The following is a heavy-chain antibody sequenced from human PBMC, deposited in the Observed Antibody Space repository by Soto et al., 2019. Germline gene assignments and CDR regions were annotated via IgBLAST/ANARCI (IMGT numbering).Heavy chain of an antibody. Sequence: QVQLQESGPGLVKPSETLSLTCTVSGGSISSYYWSWIRQPPGKGLEWIGYIYYSGSTNYNPSLKSRVTRSVDTSKNQFSLKLSSVTAADTAVYYCARGVYGDYGYYYFDYWGQGTLVTVSS. CDR2: IYYSGST. J-gene: IGHJ4*02. CDR3: ARGVYGDYGYYYFDY. CDR1: GGSISSYY. V-gene: IGHV4-59*08. D-gene: IGHD4-17*01.